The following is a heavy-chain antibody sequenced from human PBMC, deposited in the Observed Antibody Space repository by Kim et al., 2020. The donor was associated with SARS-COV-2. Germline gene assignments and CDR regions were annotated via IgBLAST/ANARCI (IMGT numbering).Heavy chain of an antibody. CDR2: ISYDGSNK. J-gene: IGHJ6*02. CDR1: GFTFSSYG. CDR3: AKPFQRSDFWSGYYNYYYYGMDV. D-gene: IGHD3-3*01. V-gene: IGHV3-30*18. Sequence: GGSLRLSCAASGFTFSSYGMHWVRQAPGKGLEWVAVISYDGSNKYYADSVKGRFTISRDNSKNTLYLQMNSLRAEDTAVYYCAKPFQRSDFWSGYYNYYYYGMDVWGQGTTVTVSS.